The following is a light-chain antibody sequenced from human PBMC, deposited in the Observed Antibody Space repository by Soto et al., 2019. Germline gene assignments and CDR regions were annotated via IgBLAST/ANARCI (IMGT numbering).Light chain of an antibody. CDR3: CSYAGSNSYV. CDR1: SSDVCGYNY. J-gene: IGLJ1*01. Sequence: QSVLTQPPSASGSPGKSVTISCTGTSSDVCGYNYVSWYQQHPGKSPKLLLYEISKRPSGVPDRCSGSKSGNTASLTVSGRQAAAEADYYCCSYAGSNSYVFGTGTQLTVL. V-gene: IGLV2-8*01. CDR2: EIS.